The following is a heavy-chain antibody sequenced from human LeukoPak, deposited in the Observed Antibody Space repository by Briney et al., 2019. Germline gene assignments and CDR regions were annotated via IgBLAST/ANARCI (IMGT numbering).Heavy chain of an antibody. CDR3: VKGGIWDAFDI. CDR2: ISYDGSNK. Sequence: GGSLRLSCAASGFTFSSYDMNWIRQAPGKGLEWVSHISYDGSNKFYADSVKGRFIISRDNSKNTVYVQMNSLRVEDTAVYYCVKGGIWDAFDIWGQGTMVTVSS. CDR1: GFTFSSYD. J-gene: IGHJ3*02. V-gene: IGHV3-30*18. D-gene: IGHD3-3*02.